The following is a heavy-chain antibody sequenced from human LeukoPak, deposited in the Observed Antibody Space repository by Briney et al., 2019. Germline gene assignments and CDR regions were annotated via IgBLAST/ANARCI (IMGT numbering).Heavy chain of an antibody. CDR1: GFTFSSYE. CDR3: ARKYYFDNSGYSFYY. Sequence: GGSLRLSCAASGFTFSSYEMNWVRQAPGKGLEWVSYISSSGSTIFYADSVKGRFSISRDNAKNSLYLQMNSLRAEDTAVYYRARKYYFDNSGYSFYYWGQGTLVTVSS. V-gene: IGHV3-48*03. CDR2: ISSSGSTI. D-gene: IGHD3-22*01. J-gene: IGHJ4*02.